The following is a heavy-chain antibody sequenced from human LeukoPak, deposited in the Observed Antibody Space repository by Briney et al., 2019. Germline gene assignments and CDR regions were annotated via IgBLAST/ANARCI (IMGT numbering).Heavy chain of an antibody. CDR2: ISSSGSTI. CDR3: ARSSYSSSSSV. Sequence: GGSLRLSCAASGFTFNTYTMNWVRQAPGKGLEWVSYISSSGSTIYYADSVKGRFTSSRDNTKNSLFLQMNTLRAEDTAVYYCARSSYSSSSSVWGQGIMVTVSS. V-gene: IGHV3-48*04. CDR1: GFTFNTYT. D-gene: IGHD6-6*01. J-gene: IGHJ3*01.